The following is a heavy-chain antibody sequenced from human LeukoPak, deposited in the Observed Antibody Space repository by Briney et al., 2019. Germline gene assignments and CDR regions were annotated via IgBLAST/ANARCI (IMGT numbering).Heavy chain of an antibody. J-gene: IGHJ6*03. Sequence: GGSLRLSCAASGFTFSSYEMNWVRQAPGKGLEWVSFISTSSSYIYYADSVKGRFTISRDNSKNTLYLQMNSLRAEDTAVYYCARAVGSGSFQTYYYYMDVWGKGTTVTISS. CDR3: ARAVGSGSFQTYYYYMDV. V-gene: IGHV3-21*04. CDR2: ISTSSSYI. D-gene: IGHD3-10*01. CDR1: GFTFSSYE.